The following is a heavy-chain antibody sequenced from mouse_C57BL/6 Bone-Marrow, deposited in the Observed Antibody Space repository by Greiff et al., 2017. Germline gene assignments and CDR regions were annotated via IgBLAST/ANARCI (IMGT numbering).Heavy chain of an antibody. Sequence: EVQLQQSGPELVKPGASVKISCKASGYTFTDYYMNWVKQSHGKSLEWIGDINPNYGGTSYNQKFKGKATLTVDKSSSTAYMELRSLTSEDSAVYYGARVGWLPFAYWGQETLVTVSA. CDR1: GYTFTDYY. V-gene: IGHV1-26*01. D-gene: IGHD2-3*01. CDR2: INPNYGGT. J-gene: IGHJ3*01. CDR3: ARVGWLPFAY.